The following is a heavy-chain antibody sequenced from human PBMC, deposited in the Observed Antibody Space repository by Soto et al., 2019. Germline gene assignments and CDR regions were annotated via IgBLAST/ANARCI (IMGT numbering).Heavy chain of an antibody. D-gene: IGHD1-26*01. CDR1: RFTFSSYR. V-gene: IGHV3-21*01. Sequence: RLSFAASRFTFSSYRLNCVRQAPGQGLEWASSISSSSSYIYYADSVKGRFTISRQKAKYSLNLQKNSLRAEDTAVYYCARGGYSGSYYWGDAFDNWGPGTRVTVS. CDR2: ISSSSSYI. J-gene: IGHJ3*02. CDR3: ARGGYSGSYYWGDAFDN.